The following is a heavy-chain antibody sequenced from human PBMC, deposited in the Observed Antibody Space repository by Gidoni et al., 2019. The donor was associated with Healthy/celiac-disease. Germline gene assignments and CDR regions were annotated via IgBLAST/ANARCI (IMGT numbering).Heavy chain of an antibody. CDR2: ISYDGSNK. D-gene: IGHD6-13*01. V-gene: IGHV3-30-3*01. CDR3: ARGSSSWYNFDY. CDR1: GFPFSSYA. J-gene: IGHJ4*02. Sequence: QVQLVESGGGVVQPGRSLRLSCAASGFPFSSYAMHWVRQAPGKGLGWVAVISYDGSNKYYADSVKGRFTISRDNSKNTLYLQMNSLRAEDTAVYYCARGSSSWYNFDYWGQGTLVTVSS.